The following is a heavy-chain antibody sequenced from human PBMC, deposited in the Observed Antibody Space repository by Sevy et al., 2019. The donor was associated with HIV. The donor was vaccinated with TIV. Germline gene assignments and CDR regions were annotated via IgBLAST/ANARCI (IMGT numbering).Heavy chain of an antibody. D-gene: IGHD6-13*01. V-gene: IGHV4-34*01. J-gene: IGHJ6*02. CDR2: INHSGST. CDR3: ARGLRAGIAAAGYYYGMDV. CDR1: GGSFSGYY. Sequence: SETLSLTCAVYGGSFSGYYWRWIRQPPGKGLEWIGEINHSGSTNYNPSLKSRVTISVDTSKNQFSLKLSSVTAADTAVYYCARGLRAGIAAAGYYYGMDVWGQGTTVTVSS.